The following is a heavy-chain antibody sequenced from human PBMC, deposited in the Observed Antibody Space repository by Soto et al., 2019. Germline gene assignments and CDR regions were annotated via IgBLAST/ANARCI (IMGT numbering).Heavy chain of an antibody. Sequence: QVQLQESGPGLVKPSETLSLTCSVSGGSVNSGNYYWSWIRQPPGKGLEWIGYIYYSGSTNYNPYLKSRVTISLDTSKNQFSLSLNSVTAADTAVYYCARVGVTMIRGADYWGQGTLVTVSS. CDR1: GGSVNSGNYY. V-gene: IGHV4-61*01. CDR3: ARVGVTMIRGADY. CDR2: IYYSGST. D-gene: IGHD3-10*01. J-gene: IGHJ4*02.